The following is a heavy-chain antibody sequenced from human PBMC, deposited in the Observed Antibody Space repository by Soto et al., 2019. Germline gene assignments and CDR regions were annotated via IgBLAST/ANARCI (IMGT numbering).Heavy chain of an antibody. J-gene: IGHJ4*02. CDR2: ISGSGGST. CDR3: AKGLDCSGGSCSILLDY. Sequence: EVQLLESGGGLVQPGGSLRLSCAASGFTFSSYAMSWVRQAPGKGLEWVSAISGSGGSTYYADSVKGRFTISRDNSKNTLYLQMNSLRAEDTAVYYCAKGLDCSGGSCSILLDYWGQGTLVTVSS. CDR1: GFTFSSYA. D-gene: IGHD2-15*01. V-gene: IGHV3-23*01.